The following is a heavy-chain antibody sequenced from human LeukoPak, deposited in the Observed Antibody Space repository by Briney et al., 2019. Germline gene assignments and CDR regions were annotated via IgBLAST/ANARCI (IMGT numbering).Heavy chain of an antibody. D-gene: IGHD3-22*01. CDR1: HRSFSDYY. CDR3: ARRYTFYHDTSGYSPYYYMDV. V-gene: IGHV4-34*01. Sequence: SETLSLTCAAYHRSFSDYYWSWIRQPPGKGLEWIGEINHSGSTNYNPSLKSRVTISVDTSKNQFSLKLSSVTAADTAVYYCARRYTFYHDTSGYSPYYYMDVWGKGTTVTISS. CDR2: INHSGST. J-gene: IGHJ6*03.